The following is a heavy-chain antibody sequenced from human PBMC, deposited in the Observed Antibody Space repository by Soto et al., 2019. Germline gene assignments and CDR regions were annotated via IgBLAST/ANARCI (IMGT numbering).Heavy chain of an antibody. V-gene: IGHV5-10-1*01. Sequence: PGESLKISCKGSGYSFTSYWISWVRQMPGKGLEWMGRIDPSDSYTNYSPSFQGHVTISADKSISTAYLQWSSLKASDTAMYYCARFSSPKSGYDLSTYYYYYGMDVWGQGTTVTVSS. CDR3: ARFSSPKSGYDLSTYYYYYGMDV. J-gene: IGHJ6*02. CDR2: IDPSDSYT. CDR1: GYSFTSYW. D-gene: IGHD5-12*01.